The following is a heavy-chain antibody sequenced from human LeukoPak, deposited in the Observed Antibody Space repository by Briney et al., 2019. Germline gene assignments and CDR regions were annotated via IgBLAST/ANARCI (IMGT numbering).Heavy chain of an antibody. CDR1: GGSFSGYY. D-gene: IGHD2-2*02. CDR3: ARGSGGDIVVVLAAIKFDY. J-gene: IGHJ4*02. Sequence: SETLSLTCAVYGGSFSGYYWSWIRQPPGKGLEWIGEINHSGSTNYNPSLKSRVTISVDTSKNQFSLKLSSVTAADTAVYYCARGSGGDIVVVLAAIKFDYWGQGTLVTVPS. V-gene: IGHV4-34*01. CDR2: INHSGST.